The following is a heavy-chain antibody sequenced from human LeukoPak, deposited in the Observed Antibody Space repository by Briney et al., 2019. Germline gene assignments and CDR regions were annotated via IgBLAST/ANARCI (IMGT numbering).Heavy chain of an antibody. J-gene: IGHJ3*02. Sequence: SETLSLTCTVSGGSISSSSYYWGWIRQPPGKGLEWIGSIYYSGSTYYNPSLKSRVTISVDTSKNQFSLKLSSVTAADTAVYYCARVYSGYDNDAFDIWGQGTMVTVSS. V-gene: IGHV4-39*07. CDR2: IYYSGST. CDR1: GGSISSSSYY. CDR3: ARVYSGYDNDAFDI. D-gene: IGHD5-12*01.